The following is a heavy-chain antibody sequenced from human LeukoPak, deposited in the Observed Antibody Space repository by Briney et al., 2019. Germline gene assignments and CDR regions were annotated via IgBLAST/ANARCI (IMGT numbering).Heavy chain of an antibody. CDR2: ISGDGGST. CDR3: AKDMYSSSWGSYYYGMDV. Sequence: GGSLRLSCAASGFTFDDYAMHWVRQAPGKGLEWVSLISGDGGSTYYADSVKGRFTISRDSSKNSLYLQMNSLRTEDTALYYCAKDMYSSSWGSYYYGMDVWGQGTTVTVSS. CDR1: GFTFDDYA. V-gene: IGHV3-43*02. D-gene: IGHD6-13*01. J-gene: IGHJ6*02.